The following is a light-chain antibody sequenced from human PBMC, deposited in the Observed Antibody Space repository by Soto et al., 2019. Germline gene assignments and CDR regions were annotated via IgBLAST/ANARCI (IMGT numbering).Light chain of an antibody. CDR3: QQYHTFSIA. Sequence: DIQMTQSPSTVSASVGDSVTVTCRASHSISTWLAWYQQKPGRAPKLLIYDSSSLESGVPSRFSGSGSGTDFTLTISGLQPDDFATYYCQQYHTFSIAFGQGTRLEIK. J-gene: IGKJ5*01. CDR2: DSS. CDR1: HSISTW. V-gene: IGKV1-5*01.